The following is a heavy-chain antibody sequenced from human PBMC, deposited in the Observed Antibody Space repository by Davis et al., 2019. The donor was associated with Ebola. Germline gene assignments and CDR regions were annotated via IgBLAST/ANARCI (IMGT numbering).Heavy chain of an antibody. J-gene: IGHJ4*02. D-gene: IGHD6-19*01. CDR1: GGSISSSSYY. CDR3: AREGYSSAWPPFFDY. CDR2: IYYSGST. V-gene: IGHV4-39*07. Sequence: MPSETLSLTCTVSGGSISSSSYYWGWLRQPPGQGLEWIGSIYYSGSTYYNPSPKSRVTISVDTSKNQFSLKLSSVTAADTAVYYCAREGYSSAWPPFFDYWGQGTLVTVSS.